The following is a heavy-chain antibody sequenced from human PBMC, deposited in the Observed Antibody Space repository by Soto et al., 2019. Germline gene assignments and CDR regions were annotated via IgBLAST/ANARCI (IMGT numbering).Heavy chain of an antibody. Sequence: SETLSLTCTVSGGSISSGDYYWSWIRQPPGKGLEWIGNIYYSGSTYYNPSLKSRVTISVDTSKNQFSPKLSSVTAADTAVYYCARDAQGGYCSSTSCYRNYYYGMDVWGQGTTVTVSS. CDR3: ARDAQGGYCSSTSCYRNYYYGMDV. J-gene: IGHJ6*02. V-gene: IGHV4-30-4*01. CDR2: IYYSGST. D-gene: IGHD2-2*01. CDR1: GGSISSGDYY.